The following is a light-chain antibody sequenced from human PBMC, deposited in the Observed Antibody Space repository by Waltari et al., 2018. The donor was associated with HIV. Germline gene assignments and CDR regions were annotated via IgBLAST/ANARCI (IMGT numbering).Light chain of an antibody. CDR3: QQYNIRPRGNT. J-gene: IGKJ2*01. CDR1: QGVGSN. Sequence: DIVMTQSPAILSVSPGERVTISCRASQGVGSNLAVYQQKVGQAPRLLIYGAATRAAEIPVRFSGSGSGTDFTLTIDSLQSEDFATYYCQQYNIRPRGNTFGQGTKLQIK. CDR2: GAA. V-gene: IGKV3-15*01.